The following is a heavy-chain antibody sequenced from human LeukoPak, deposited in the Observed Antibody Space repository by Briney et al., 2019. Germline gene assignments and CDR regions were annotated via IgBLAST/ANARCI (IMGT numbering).Heavy chain of an antibody. CDR1: GFTFSSYG. J-gene: IGHJ3*02. D-gene: IGHD3-10*01. Sequence: PGGSLRLSCAASGFTFSSYGMHWVRQAPGKGLEWVAVIWYDGSNKYYADSVKGRFTISRDNSKNTLYLQMNSLRAEDTAVYYCARDRITMVRGHRLSAFDIWGQGTMVTVSS. CDR3: ARDRITMVRGHRLSAFDI. CDR2: IWYDGSNK. V-gene: IGHV3-33*01.